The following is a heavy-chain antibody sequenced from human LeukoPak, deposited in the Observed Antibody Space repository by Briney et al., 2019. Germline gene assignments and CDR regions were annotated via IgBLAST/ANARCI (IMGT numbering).Heavy chain of an antibody. Sequence: SSETLSLTCTVPGDSISTYYWSWIRQPPGKRLEWIGYIYFSGTTNYNPSLKSRVTISVDTSKNQFSLRLSSVTAADTAVYYCARHGPLYDIWSAQFYFDYWGQGTLVTVSS. D-gene: IGHD3-3*01. CDR2: IYFSGTT. CDR3: ARHGPLYDIWSAQFYFDY. CDR1: GDSISTYY. V-gene: IGHV4-59*08. J-gene: IGHJ4*02.